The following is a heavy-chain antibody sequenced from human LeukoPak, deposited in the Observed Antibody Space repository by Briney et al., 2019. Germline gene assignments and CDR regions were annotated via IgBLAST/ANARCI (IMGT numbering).Heavy chain of an antibody. V-gene: IGHV4-59*08. J-gene: IGHJ3*02. CDR2: IYYSRST. CDR3: ARQDPYYDILTGYFGDAFDI. Sequence: KPSETLSLTCTVSGGSISSYYWSWIRQPPGKGLEWIGYIYYSRSTNYNPSLKSRVTISVDTSKNQFSLKLSSVTAADTAVYYCARQDPYYDILTGYFGDAFDIWGQGTMVAVSS. CDR1: GGSISSYY. D-gene: IGHD3-9*01.